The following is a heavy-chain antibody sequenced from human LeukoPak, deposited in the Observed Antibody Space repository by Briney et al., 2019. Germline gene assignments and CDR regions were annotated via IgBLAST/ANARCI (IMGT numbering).Heavy chain of an antibody. D-gene: IGHD1-26*01. J-gene: IGHJ4*02. CDR1: GYTFTSYG. CDR3: ARGDWDRGSYYFDY. V-gene: IGHV1-18*01. CDR2: ISAYNGNT. Sequence: ASVKVSCKASGYTFTSYGISWVRQAPGQGLEWMGWISAYNGNTNYAQKLQGRVTMTTDTSTSTAYMELRSLRSDDSAVYYCARGDWDRGSYYFDYWGQGTLVTVSS.